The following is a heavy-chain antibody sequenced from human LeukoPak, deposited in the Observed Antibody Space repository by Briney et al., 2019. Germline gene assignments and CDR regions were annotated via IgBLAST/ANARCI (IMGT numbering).Heavy chain of an antibody. Sequence: GGSLRLSCAASGFSVGATYMNWVRQAPGKGLEWVAHITSGGSDTHYADSVKGLFTVSRDTAANSLFLQMNSLRDDDTAVYYCARLFASWGQGTLVTVSS. CDR2: ITSGGSDT. J-gene: IGHJ4*02. V-gene: IGHV3-48*02. CDR3: ARLFAS. CDR1: GFSVGATY. D-gene: IGHD3-16*01.